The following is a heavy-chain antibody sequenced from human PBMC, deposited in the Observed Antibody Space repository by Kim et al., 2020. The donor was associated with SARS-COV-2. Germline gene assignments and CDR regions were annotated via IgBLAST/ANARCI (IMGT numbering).Heavy chain of an antibody. V-gene: IGHV3-49*03. Sequence: GGSLRLSCTASGFTFGDYAMSWFRQAPGKGLEWVGFIRSKAYGGTTEYAASVKGRFTISRDDSKSIAYLQMNSLKTEDTAVYYCTRVGWFGELLSGYFDYWGQGTLVTVSS. CDR2: IRSKAYGGTT. CDR3: TRVGWFGELLSGYFDY. CDR1: GFTFGDYA. D-gene: IGHD3-10*01. J-gene: IGHJ4*02.